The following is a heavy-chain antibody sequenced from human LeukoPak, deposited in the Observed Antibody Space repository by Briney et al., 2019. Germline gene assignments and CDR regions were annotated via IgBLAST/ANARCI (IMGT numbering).Heavy chain of an antibody. V-gene: IGHV4-34*01. CDR2: LNHSGST. D-gene: IGHD5-24*01. CDR3: ARERGEMGDNPPYYFDY. Sequence: SETLSLTCAVYGGSLSGYSWSWIRQPPGKGLEWIGELNHSGSTNYNPSLKSRVTISVDTSKNQFSLKLSSVTAADTAVYYCARERGEMGDNPPYYFDYWGQGTLVTVSS. CDR1: GGSLSGYS. J-gene: IGHJ4*02.